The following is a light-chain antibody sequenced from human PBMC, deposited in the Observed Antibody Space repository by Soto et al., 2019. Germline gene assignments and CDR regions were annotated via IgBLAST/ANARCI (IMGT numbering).Light chain of an antibody. CDR1: SSDVGAYKY. CDR3: SSYSSSSTLFV. V-gene: IGLV2-14*01. Sequence: QSVLTQPASVSGSPGQSITISCTGTSSDVGAYKYVSWYQQHPGKAPKVMIYEVGNRPSGVSNRFSGSKSGNTASPTISGLQAEDEADYFCSSYSSSSTLFVFGTGTKVTVL. CDR2: EVG. J-gene: IGLJ1*01.